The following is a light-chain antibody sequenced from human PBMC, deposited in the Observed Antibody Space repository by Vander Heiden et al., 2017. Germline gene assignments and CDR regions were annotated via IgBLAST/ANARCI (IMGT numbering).Light chain of an antibody. V-gene: IGKV2D-29*02. CDR2: EVS. Sequence: DIVLTQTPLFLSVTPGQSASISCKSSQSLLHRNGKTFLSWYVQRPGQSPHLLIYEVSNRLPGVPDRFSGSGSGTDFTLKSSRVGAEDVGLYYCMQNIQPITFGQGTRLEIK. CDR3: MQNIQPIT. CDR1: QSLLHRNGKTF. J-gene: IGKJ5*01.